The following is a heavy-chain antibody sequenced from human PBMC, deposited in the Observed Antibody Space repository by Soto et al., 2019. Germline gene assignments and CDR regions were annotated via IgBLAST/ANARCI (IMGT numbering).Heavy chain of an antibody. V-gene: IGHV1-69*01. CDR1: GGTFSSYA. J-gene: IGHJ6*02. CDR3: ARDYSMAV. D-gene: IGHD2-15*01. CDR2: IIPIFGTA. Sequence: QVQLVQSGAEVKKPGSSVKVSCKASGGTFSSYAISWVRQAPGQGLEWMGGIIPIFGTANYAQKFQGRVTITAGDSTRTAYMELRSMRSEDTAGYYCARDYSMAVWGQGTTVTVSS.